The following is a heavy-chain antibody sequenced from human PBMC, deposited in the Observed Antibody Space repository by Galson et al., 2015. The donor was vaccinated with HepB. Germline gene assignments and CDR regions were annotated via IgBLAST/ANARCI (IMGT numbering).Heavy chain of an antibody. CDR1: GFTFSNYA. J-gene: IGHJ4*02. Sequence: SLRLSCAASGFTFSNYAMTWVRQAPGKGLEGVSTIRGSGGTTYYADSVKGRFTISRDNSKNTLYLQMNSLRAEDTAVYYCAKDFTMGTVAGTSFDFWGQGTLVTVSS. D-gene: IGHD6-19*01. CDR3: AKDFTMGTVAGTSFDF. CDR2: IRGSGGTT. V-gene: IGHV3-23*01.